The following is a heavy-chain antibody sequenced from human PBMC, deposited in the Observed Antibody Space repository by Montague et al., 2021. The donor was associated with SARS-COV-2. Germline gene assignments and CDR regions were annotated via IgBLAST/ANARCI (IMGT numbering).Heavy chain of an antibody. V-gene: IGHV4-59*01. J-gene: IGHJ6*02. CDR3: ASQEVDTAMDRNYYYYGMDV. CDR2: IYYSGST. CDR1: GGSISSYY. D-gene: IGHD5-18*01. Sequence: SETLSLTCIVSGGSISSYYWSWIRQPPGKGLEWIGYIYYSGSTNYNPSLKSRVTISVDTSKNQFSLKLSSVTAADTAVYYCASQEVDTAMDRNYYYYGMDVWGQGTTVTVSS.